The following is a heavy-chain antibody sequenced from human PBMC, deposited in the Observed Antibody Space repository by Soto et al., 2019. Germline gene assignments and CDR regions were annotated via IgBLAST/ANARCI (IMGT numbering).Heavy chain of an antibody. CDR3: ARDLAVGLVDY. CDR2: ISAYNGNT. Sequence: QVQLVQSGAEVKKPGASVKFSCKDSGYTFTSYGISWGRQAPGKGLAWMGWISAYNGNTKSAQKLQGRITMTTDTSTSTAYMELRSLRSDYTAVYYCARDLAVGLVDYWGQGTLVTVSS. D-gene: IGHD6-19*01. V-gene: IGHV1-18*01. J-gene: IGHJ4*02. CDR1: GYTFTSYG.